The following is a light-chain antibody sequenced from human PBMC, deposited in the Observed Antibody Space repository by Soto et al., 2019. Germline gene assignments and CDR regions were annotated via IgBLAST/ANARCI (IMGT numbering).Light chain of an antibody. J-gene: IGLJ2*01. V-gene: IGLV2-23*01. CDR3: CSYAGSSTVL. CDR2: EDT. Sequence: QSVLTQPASVSGSRGQSITISCTGTSSDVGNYNLVSWYQQHPGKAPKLMIYEDTKRPSGVSNRFSGSKSGNTASLTISGLQAEDEADYHRCSYAGSSTVLFGGGTKVTVL. CDR1: SSDVGNYNL.